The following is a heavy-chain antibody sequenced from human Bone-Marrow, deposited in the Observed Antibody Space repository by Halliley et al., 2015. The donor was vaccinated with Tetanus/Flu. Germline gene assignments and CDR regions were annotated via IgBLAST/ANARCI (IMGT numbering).Heavy chain of an antibody. CDR2: ISHRGTT. J-gene: IGHJ5*01. CDR1: GDSIGSDKW. Sequence: SCAVSGDSIGSDKWWTWVRQPPGKGLEWIGEISHRGTTNYSPSLMSRVAISVDKSKNQFSLKLTSVTAADTAVYYCARDIEAGAVFDSWGQGTLVTVSS. D-gene: IGHD2-15*01. V-gene: IGHV4-4*02. CDR3: ARDIEAGAVFDS.